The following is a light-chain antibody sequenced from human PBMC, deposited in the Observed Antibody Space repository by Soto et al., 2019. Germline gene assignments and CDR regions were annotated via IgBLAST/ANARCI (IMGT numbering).Light chain of an antibody. Sequence: QSALTQPPSASGSPGPSVTISCTVTSSDVGGYNFVSWYQQHPGKAPKLMIYEVSERPSGVPDRFSGSKSGNTASLTVSGLQAEDEADYYCSSYAGSNIVVFGGGTKLTVL. CDR2: EVS. CDR3: SSYAGSNIVV. CDR1: SSDVGGYNF. J-gene: IGLJ2*01. V-gene: IGLV2-8*01.